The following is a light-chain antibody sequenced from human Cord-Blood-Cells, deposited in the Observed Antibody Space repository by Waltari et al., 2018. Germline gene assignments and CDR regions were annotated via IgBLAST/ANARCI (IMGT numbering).Light chain of an antibody. Sequence: QSALTQPASVSGSPGQSITISCTGTSSDVGGYTYVSWYQPHPGKAPKLMIYEVSTRPSGVSNRFSGSKSGNTASLTISGLQAEDEAEYYCSSYTSSSTYVFGTGTKVTVL. J-gene: IGLJ1*01. V-gene: IGLV2-14*01. CDR2: EVS. CDR3: SSYTSSSTYV. CDR1: SSDVGGYTY.